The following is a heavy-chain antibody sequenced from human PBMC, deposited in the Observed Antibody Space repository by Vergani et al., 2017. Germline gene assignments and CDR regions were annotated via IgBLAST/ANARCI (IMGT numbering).Heavy chain of an antibody. CDR1: GYSISSGYY. CDR3: ARAGSYIGGSWWFDP. D-gene: IGHD3-10*01. V-gene: IGHV4-38-2*01. CDR2: IDHSGST. Sequence: QVQLQESGPGLVKPSETLSLTCAVSGYSISSGYYWGWIRQPPGKGLEWIGSIDHSGSTYYNPSLKSRVTISVDTSKNQFSLKLSSVTAADTAVYYCARAGSYIGGSWWFDPWGQGTLVTVSS. J-gene: IGHJ5*02.